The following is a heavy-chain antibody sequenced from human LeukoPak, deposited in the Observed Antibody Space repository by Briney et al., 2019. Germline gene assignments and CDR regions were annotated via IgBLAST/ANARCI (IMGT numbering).Heavy chain of an antibody. D-gene: IGHD6-19*01. J-gene: IGHJ5*02. V-gene: IGHV1-18*01. Sequence: GASVKVSCKASGYTFTSYGISWVRQAPGQGLEWMGWISAYNGNTNNAQKLQGRVTMTTDTSTSTAYMELRSLRSDDTAVYYCARDFVGIAVAGTGSNWFDPWGQGTLVTVSS. CDR1: GYTFTSYG. CDR3: ARDFVGIAVAGTGSNWFDP. CDR2: ISAYNGNT.